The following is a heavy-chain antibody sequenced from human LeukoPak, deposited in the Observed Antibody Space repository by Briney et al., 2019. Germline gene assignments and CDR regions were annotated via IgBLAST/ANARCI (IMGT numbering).Heavy chain of an antibody. CDR2: IYYSGST. D-gene: IGHD3-9*01. CDR3: ARGGPRDYGILTGYREYYYYGMDV. J-gene: IGHJ6*02. V-gene: IGHV4-31*03. Sequence: SETLSLTCTVSGGSFSSGGYYWSWIRQHPGKGLEWIGYIYYSGSTYYNPSLKSRVTISVDTSKNQFSLKLSSVTAADTAVYYCARGGPRDYGILTGYREYYYYGMDVWGQGTTVTVSS. CDR1: GGSFSSGGYY.